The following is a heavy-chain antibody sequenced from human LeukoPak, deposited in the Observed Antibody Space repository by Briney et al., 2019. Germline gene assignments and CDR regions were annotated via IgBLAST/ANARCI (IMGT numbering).Heavy chain of an antibody. D-gene: IGHD4-23*01. Sequence: PGRSLRLSCAASGFTFSSYAMHWVRQAPGKGLEWVAVISYDGSNKYYADSVKGRFTISRDNSKNTLYLQMNSLRAEDTAVYYCTTPGRRWDYFDDWGQGTLVTVSS. CDR2: ISYDGSNK. CDR1: GFTFSSYA. J-gene: IGHJ4*02. V-gene: IGHV3-30-3*01. CDR3: TTPGRRWDYFDD.